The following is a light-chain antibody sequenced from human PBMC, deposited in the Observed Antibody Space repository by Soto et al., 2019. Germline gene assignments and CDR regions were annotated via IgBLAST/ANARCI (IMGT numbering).Light chain of an antibody. J-gene: IGLJ1*01. CDR2: EVS. V-gene: IGLV2-23*02. Sequence: QSVLTQPASVSGSPGQSITISCTGTSSDIGGYKHVSWYQQHPGKAPKLMIYEVSNRPSGVSNRFSGSKSGNTASLTISGLQAEDEADYYCCSYAGSSTSVFGTGTKVTVL. CDR3: CSYAGSSTSV. CDR1: SSDIGGYKH.